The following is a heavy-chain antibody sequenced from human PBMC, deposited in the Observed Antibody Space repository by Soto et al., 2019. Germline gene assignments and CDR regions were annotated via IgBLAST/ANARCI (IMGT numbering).Heavy chain of an antibody. CDR2: IKQDGGEK. V-gene: IGHV3-7*03. CDR3: AREGGSGSPDWYFNV. Sequence: GGSLRLSCAASGFTFSNYWMNWVRRAPGKGLEWVADIKQDGGEKYYVDSVKGRFTISRDNAKNSLYLQMNSLRAADTAVYYCAREGGSGSPDWYFNVWGRGTLVTVSS. CDR1: GFTFSNYW. J-gene: IGHJ2*01. D-gene: IGHD1-26*01.